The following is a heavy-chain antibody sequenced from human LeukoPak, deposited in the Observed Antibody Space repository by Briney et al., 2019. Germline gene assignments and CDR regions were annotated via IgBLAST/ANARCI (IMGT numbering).Heavy chain of an antibody. CDR1: GYSISSGYH. CDR3: ASTSGFSYGTSSGWFDP. CDR2: IYRSGKT. V-gene: IGHV4-38-2*02. D-gene: IGHD5-18*01. J-gene: IGHJ5*02. Sequence: SETLSLTCTVSGYSISSGYHWAWIRQPPGKGLEWIGAIYRSGKTYYNPSLKSRVTISVDTSKNQFSLKLSSVTAADTAVYYCASTSGFSYGTSSGWFDPWGQGTLVTVSS.